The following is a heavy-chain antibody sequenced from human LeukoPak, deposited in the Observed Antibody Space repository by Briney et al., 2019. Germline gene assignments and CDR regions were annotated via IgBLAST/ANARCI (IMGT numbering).Heavy chain of an antibody. J-gene: IGHJ4*02. D-gene: IGHD5-18*01. V-gene: IGHV4-34*01. CDR3: AREYSYGIYYFDY. CDR1: GGSFSGYY. CDR2: INHSGST. Sequence: SETLSLTCAVYGGSFSGYYWSWIRQPPGKGLEWIGEINHSGSTNYNPSLKSRVTISVDTSKNQFSLKLSSVTAADTAVYFCAREYSYGIYYFDYWGQGTLVTVSS.